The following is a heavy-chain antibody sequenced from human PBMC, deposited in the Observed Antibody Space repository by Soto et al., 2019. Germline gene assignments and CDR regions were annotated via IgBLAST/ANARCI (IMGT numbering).Heavy chain of an antibody. CDR1: GGSISSGGYS. Sequence: TLSLTCAVSGGSISSGGYSWSWIRQPPVKGLEWIGYIYHSGSTYYNPSLKSRVTISVDRSKNQFSLKLSSVTAADTAVYYCARASGYYDSSGYSFIGKLDDGGQGXLVTVYS. D-gene: IGHD3-22*01. V-gene: IGHV4-30-2*01. CDR2: IYHSGST. J-gene: IGHJ4*02. CDR3: ARASGYYDSSGYSFIGKLDD.